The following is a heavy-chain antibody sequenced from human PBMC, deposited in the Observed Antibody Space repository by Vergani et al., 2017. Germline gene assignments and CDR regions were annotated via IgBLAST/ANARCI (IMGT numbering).Heavy chain of an antibody. J-gene: IGHJ5*02. CDR2: INHSGST. Sequence: QVQLQQWGAGLLKPSETLSLTCAVYGGSFSGYYWSWIRQPPGKGLEWIGEINHSGSTNYNPSLKSRVTISVDTSMNQFSLKLSSVTAADTAVYYCARGXAYYDYVWGSYRDWFDPWGQGTLVTVSS. CDR3: ARGXAYYDYVWGSYRDWFDP. CDR1: GGSFSGYY. D-gene: IGHD3-16*02. V-gene: IGHV4-34*01.